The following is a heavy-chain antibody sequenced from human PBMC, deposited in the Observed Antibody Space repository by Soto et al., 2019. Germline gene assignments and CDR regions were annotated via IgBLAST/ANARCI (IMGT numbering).Heavy chain of an antibody. Sequence: PSETLSLTCTVSGGSISSYYWSWIRQPPGKGLEWIGYIYYSGSTNYNPSLKSRDTISVDTSKHQLSLKLSSVTAADTAVYYRARDLPNGKPCYFEYWGQGNLVTAAS. CDR3: ARDLPNGKPCYFEY. J-gene: IGHJ4*02. D-gene: IGHD4-17*01. V-gene: IGHV4-59*01. CDR1: GGSISSYY. CDR2: IYYSGST.